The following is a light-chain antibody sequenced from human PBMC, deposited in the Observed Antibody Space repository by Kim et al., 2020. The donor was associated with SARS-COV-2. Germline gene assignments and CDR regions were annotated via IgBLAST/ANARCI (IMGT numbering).Light chain of an antibody. V-gene: IGLV3-1*01. CDR2: QDS. CDR3: QAWDSSVV. Sequence: SVPPGQTASITCSGDKLGDKSACWHQQKPGQSPVLVIYQDSKRPSGIPERFSGSNSGNTATLTISGTQAMDEADYYCQAWDSSVVFGGGTKLTVL. J-gene: IGLJ2*01. CDR1: KLGDKS.